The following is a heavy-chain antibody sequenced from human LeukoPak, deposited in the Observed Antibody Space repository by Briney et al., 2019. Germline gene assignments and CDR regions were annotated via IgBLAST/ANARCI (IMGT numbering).Heavy chain of an antibody. CDR2: VSPSGTT. CDR1: GDSITSRNW. J-gene: IGHJ4*02. Sequence: SETLSLTCAVLGDSITSRNWWSWIRQSPGKGLEWIGEVSPSGTTKYNPSLKSRVTISIVTSKNVFSLKISSLTAADTAVYYCARGDNYIFDYWGPGNLVTVSS. CDR3: ARGDNYIFDY. V-gene: IGHV4-4*02. D-gene: IGHD4-11*01.